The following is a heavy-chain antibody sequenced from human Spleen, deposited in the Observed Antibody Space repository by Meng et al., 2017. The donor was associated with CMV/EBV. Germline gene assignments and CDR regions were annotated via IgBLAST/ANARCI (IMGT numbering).Heavy chain of an antibody. Sequence: VEGGYCSGYYWSWIRQPPGKGLEWIGEIDYSGSTNHNPSLKSRLSISVDTSKNQFSLKLSSVTAADTALYYCARKRKAVAGRSDFDYWGQGTLVTVSS. D-gene: IGHD6-19*01. CDR3: ARKRKAVAGRSDFDY. V-gene: IGHV4-34*01. J-gene: IGHJ4*02. CDR1: GGYCSGYY. CDR2: IDYSGST.